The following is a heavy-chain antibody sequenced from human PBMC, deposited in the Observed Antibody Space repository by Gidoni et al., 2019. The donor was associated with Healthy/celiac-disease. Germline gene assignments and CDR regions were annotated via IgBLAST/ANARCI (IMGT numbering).Heavy chain of an antibody. V-gene: IGHV3-21*01. CDR3: ASDRNYYDSSGYYYDY. Sequence: EVQLVESGGGLVKPGGSLMLSCAASGFTFSRYSMNWVRQAPGKGLEWVSSISSRSNSIYYAASVKGRFTISRDNAKNSLYLQMNSLSAEDTAVYYCASDRNYYDSSGYYYDYWGQGTLVTVSS. CDR2: ISSRSNSI. D-gene: IGHD3-22*01. CDR1: GFTFSRYS. J-gene: IGHJ4*02.